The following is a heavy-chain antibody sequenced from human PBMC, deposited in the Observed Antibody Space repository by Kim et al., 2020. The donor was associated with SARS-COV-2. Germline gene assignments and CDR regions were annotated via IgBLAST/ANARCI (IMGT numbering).Heavy chain of an antibody. CDR1: GGSISSGGYY. D-gene: IGHD3-22*01. Sequence: SETLSLTCTVSGGSISSGGYYWSWIRQHPGKGLEWIGYIYYSGSTYYNPSLKSRVTISVDTSKNQFSLKLSSVTAADTAVYYCARGSSYYDSSGYYTPNFDYWGQGTLVTVSS. V-gene: IGHV4-31*03. CDR3: ARGSSYYDSSGYYTPNFDY. J-gene: IGHJ4*02. CDR2: IYYSGST.